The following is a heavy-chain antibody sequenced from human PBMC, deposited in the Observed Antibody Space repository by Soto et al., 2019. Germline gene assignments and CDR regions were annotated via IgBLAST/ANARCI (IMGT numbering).Heavy chain of an antibody. CDR2: MNPNSGNT. D-gene: IGHD5-18*01. Sequence: WASVKVSCKASGYTFTSYDINWVRQATGQGLEWMGWMNPNSGNTGYAQKLQGRVTMTRNTSTSTAYMELRSLRSDDTAVYYCARDGVVDTAKVNYYYGMHVWGQGTTVTVSS. V-gene: IGHV1-8*01. CDR1: GYTFTSYD. CDR3: ARDGVVDTAKVNYYYGMHV. J-gene: IGHJ6*02.